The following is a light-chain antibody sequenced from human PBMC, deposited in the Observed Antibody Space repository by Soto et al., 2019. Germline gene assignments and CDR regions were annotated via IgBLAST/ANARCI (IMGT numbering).Light chain of an antibody. V-gene: IGKV1-39*01. CDR1: QNINTY. Sequence: DIQMTQSPSSLSASVGERVSITCRASQNINTYLNWYQQAPGRAPKLLIYAASALQRGVPSRFSGSGSGTEFILTINSLQPEEFATYYCHQTFNTPRTFGQGTKLEI. CDR3: HQTFNTPRT. CDR2: AAS. J-gene: IGKJ2*01.